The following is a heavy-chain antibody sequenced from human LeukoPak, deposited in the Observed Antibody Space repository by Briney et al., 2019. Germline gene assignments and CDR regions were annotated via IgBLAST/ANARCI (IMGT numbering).Heavy chain of an antibody. CDR1: GGSVSSGSYY. Sequence: PSETLSLTCTVSGGSVSSGSYYWSWIRQPPGKGLEWVANIKQDGSEKYYVDSVKGRFTISRDNAKNSLYLQMNSLRAEDTAVYYCARGLRHPDYWGQGTLVTVSS. J-gene: IGHJ4*02. CDR3: ARGLRHPDY. CDR2: IKQDGSEK. D-gene: IGHD4-17*01. V-gene: IGHV3-7*03.